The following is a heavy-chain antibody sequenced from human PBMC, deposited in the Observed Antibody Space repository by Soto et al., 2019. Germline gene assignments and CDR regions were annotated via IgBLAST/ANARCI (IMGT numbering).Heavy chain of an antibody. J-gene: IGHJ3*02. CDR2: IVVGSGNT. V-gene: IGHV1-58*01. D-gene: IGHD3-16*02. CDR3: AAGYSVTFGGVIFIGFDVFDI. Sequence: SVKVSCKASGFTFTSSAVQWVRQARGQRLEWIGWIVVGSGNTNYAQKFQERVTITRDMSTSTAYMEPSSLRSEDTAVYYCAAGYSVTFGGVIFIGFDVFDIWGQGTLGTVSS. CDR1: GFTFTSSA.